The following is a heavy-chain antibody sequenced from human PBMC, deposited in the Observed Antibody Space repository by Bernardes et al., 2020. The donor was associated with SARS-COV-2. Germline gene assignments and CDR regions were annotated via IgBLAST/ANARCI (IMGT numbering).Heavy chain of an antibody. CDR2: IYPGDSDT. J-gene: IGHJ4*02. CDR3: ARHEYDILAGYYKSSYYDL. V-gene: IGHV5-51*01. CDR1: GYRFTDYW. Sequence: GESLKISCEASGYRFTDYWIAWVRQMPGKGLEWMGIIYPGDSDTTYSPSFQGQVTFSVDKSINTAYLQWSSLKASDTAVYYCARHEYDILAGYYKSSYYDLWGRGTLVTVSS. D-gene: IGHD3-9*01.